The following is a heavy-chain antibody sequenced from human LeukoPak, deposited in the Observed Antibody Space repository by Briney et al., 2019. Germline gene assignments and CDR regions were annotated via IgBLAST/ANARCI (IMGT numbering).Heavy chain of an antibody. CDR1: GCPISSFC. J-gene: IGHJ5*02. Sequence: PSETLSLTCTVSGCPISSFCWSWIRQPPAKGLEWSGYIYYSGSTNYNHTLKSRVTTSVDTSKNQFSMKLSSVTAADTAVYYCARDAYYYDSSGERTRWFDPWGQGTLVTVSS. V-gene: IGHV4-59*01. D-gene: IGHD3-22*01. CDR2: IYYSGST. CDR3: ARDAYYYDSSGERTRWFDP.